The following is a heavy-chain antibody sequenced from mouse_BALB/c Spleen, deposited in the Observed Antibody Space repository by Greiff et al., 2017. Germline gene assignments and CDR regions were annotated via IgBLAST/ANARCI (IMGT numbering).Heavy chain of an antibody. J-gene: IGHJ3*01. CDR3: ARHEDDYGSSYVFAY. D-gene: IGHD1-1*01. V-gene: IGHV1-62-2*01. CDR1: GYTFTEYI. Sequence: VQLQQSGAELVRPGTSVKISCKASGYTFTEYIIHWVKQRSGQGLEWIGWFYPGSGSIKYNEKFKDKATLTADKSSSTVYMELSRLTSEDSAVYFCARHEDDYGSSYVFAYWGQGTLVTVSA. CDR2: FYPGSGSI.